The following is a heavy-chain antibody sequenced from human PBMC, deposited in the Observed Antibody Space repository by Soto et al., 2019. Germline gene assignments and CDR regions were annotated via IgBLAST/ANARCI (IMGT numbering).Heavy chain of an antibody. CDR3: GRDLRYDFWSGHNWFDP. Sequence: SETLSLTCTVSGGSISSYYWSWIRQPPGKGLEWIGYIYYSGSTNYNPSLKSRVTISVDTSKNQFSLKLSSVTAADTAVYYCGRDLRYDFWSGHNWFDPWGQGTLVTVSS. D-gene: IGHD3-3*01. J-gene: IGHJ5*02. V-gene: IGHV4-59*12. CDR2: IYYSGST. CDR1: GGSISSYY.